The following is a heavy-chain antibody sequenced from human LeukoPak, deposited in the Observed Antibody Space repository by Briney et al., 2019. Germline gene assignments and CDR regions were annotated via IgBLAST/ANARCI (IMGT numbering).Heavy chain of an antibody. V-gene: IGHV4-34*01. CDR1: GGSFSGYY. J-gene: IGHJ1*01. Sequence: PSETLSLTCAVYGGSFSGYYWSWIRQPPGKGLEWIGEINHSGSTNYNPSLKSRVTISVDTSKNQLSLKLSSVTAADTAVYYCARSGYDFWSGYSQYFQHWWHGTLVTVSS. CDR2: INHSGST. CDR3: ARSGYDFWSGYSQYFQH. D-gene: IGHD3-3*01.